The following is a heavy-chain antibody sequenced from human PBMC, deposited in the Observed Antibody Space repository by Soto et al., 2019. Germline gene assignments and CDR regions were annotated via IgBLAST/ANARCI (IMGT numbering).Heavy chain of an antibody. CDR3: VKSKNYYDSSGPFDY. D-gene: IGHD3-22*01. Sequence: GGSLRLSWSASGFTFRTYTMHWVRQAPGKGLEYVSTINSNGGSTYYADSVKARFTISRDNSKNTLYLQMSSLRTEDTALYYCVKSKNYYDSSGPFDYWGQGTLVTVSS. CDR1: GFTFRTYT. J-gene: IGHJ4*02. V-gene: IGHV3-64D*06. CDR2: INSNGGST.